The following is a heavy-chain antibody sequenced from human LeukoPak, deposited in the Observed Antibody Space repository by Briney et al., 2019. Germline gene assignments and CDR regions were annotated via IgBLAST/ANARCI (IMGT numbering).Heavy chain of an antibody. D-gene: IGHD3-3*02. J-gene: IGHJ4*02. CDR1: GFTFSSYA. V-gene: IGHV3-23*01. Sequence: GGSLRLSCAASGFTFSSYAMSWVRQAPGKGLEWVSAICGSGGSTYYADSAKGRFTISRDNSMNTLYLQMTSLRAEDTAVYYCAKDRSIFGVVTHYFDYWGQGTLVTVSS. CDR2: ICGSGGST. CDR3: AKDRSIFGVVTHYFDY.